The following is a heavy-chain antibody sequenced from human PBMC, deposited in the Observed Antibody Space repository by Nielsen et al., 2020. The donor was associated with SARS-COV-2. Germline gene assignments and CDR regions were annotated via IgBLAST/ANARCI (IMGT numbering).Heavy chain of an antibody. V-gene: IGHV4-34*01. J-gene: IGHJ4*02. CDR3: ARLGGGMATIRD. CDR1: GESFSGYY. D-gene: IGHD5-24*01. CDR2: INHSGST. Sequence: SETLSLTCAVYGESFSGYYWSWIRQPPGKGLEWIGEINHSGSTNYNPSLKSRVTISVDTSKNQFSLKLSSVTAADTAVYYCARLGGGMATIRDWGQGTLVTVSS.